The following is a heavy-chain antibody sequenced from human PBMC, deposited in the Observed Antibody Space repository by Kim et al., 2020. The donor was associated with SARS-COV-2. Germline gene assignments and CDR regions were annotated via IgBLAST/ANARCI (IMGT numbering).Heavy chain of an antibody. Sequence: NPSRKSRVTISVDTSKNQFSLKLSSVTAADTAVYYCASPRDSSGYYYFDYWGQGTLVTVSS. J-gene: IGHJ4*02. CDR3: ASPRDSSGYYYFDY. D-gene: IGHD3-22*01. V-gene: IGHV4-34*01.